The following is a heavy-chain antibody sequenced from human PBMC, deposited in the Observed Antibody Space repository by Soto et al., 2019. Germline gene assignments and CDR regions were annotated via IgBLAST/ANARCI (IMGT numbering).Heavy chain of an antibody. J-gene: IGHJ6*02. CDR3: ARGSLWFGEYSGMDV. V-gene: IGHV1-8*01. CDR2: MNPNNGNT. Sequence: QVQLVQSGAEVKKPGASVKVSCKAPGYTFSSYDLNWVRQATGQGLEWMGWMNPNNGNTGYAQKFQGSVTMTRNTSISTAYMELSSLRSEDTAVYYCARGSLWFGEYSGMDVWGHGTTVTVSS. D-gene: IGHD3-10*01. CDR1: GYTFSSYD.